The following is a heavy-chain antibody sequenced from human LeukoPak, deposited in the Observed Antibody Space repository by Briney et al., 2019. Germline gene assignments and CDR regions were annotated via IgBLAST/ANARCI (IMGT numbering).Heavy chain of an antibody. D-gene: IGHD6-13*01. V-gene: IGHV4-34*01. Sequence: PSETLSLTCAVYGGSFSGYYWSWIRQPPGKGLEWIGEINHSGSTNYNPSLKSRVTISVDTSKNQFSLKLSSVTAADTAVYYCASSATIAAAILDYWGQGTLVTVSS. CDR3: ASSATIAAAILDY. CDR2: INHSGST. CDR1: GGSFSGYY. J-gene: IGHJ4*02.